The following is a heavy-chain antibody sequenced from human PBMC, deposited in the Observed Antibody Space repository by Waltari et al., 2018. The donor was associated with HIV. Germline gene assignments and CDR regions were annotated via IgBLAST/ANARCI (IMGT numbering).Heavy chain of an antibody. D-gene: IGHD6-19*01. CDR3: ASPKGGWLFAFDV. V-gene: IGHV5-51*01. Sequence: QLVQSGGEVKQTGESLKISCQGSGFTFTNYWIAWVRQTPGKGLEWMVMICPSDSDTKYSPSFQGHVTISADRSTSTAYLQWSSLRASDTAMYYCASPKGGWLFAFDVWGQGTKVTVSS. CDR2: ICPSDSDT. J-gene: IGHJ3*01. CDR1: GFTFTNYW.